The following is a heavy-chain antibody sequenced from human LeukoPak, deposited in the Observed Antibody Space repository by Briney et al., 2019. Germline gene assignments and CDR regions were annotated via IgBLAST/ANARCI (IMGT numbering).Heavy chain of an antibody. D-gene: IGHD1-26*01. J-gene: IGHJ4*02. Sequence: PGGSLRLSCAGSGFTFGGYGMHWFRQTPGKGLEWVAVIAYDGSRAFYADSVKGRFTISRDNSKNTMSVQMDDLRAEDTAVYYCARQYSGSYYDYWGQGTLVTVSS. CDR2: IAYDGSRA. CDR3: ARQYSGSYYDY. V-gene: IGHV3-33*01. CDR1: GFTFGGYG.